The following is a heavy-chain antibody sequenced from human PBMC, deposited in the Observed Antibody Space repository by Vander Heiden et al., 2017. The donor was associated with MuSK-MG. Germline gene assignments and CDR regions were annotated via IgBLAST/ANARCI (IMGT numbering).Heavy chain of an antibody. Sequence: QVQLVQSGAEVKKPGASVKVSCKASGYTFTCYYIHWVRQAPGQGLEWMGWINPSNRGTNYAQKVQGRVSMTMDTSITTAFMDLTRLRSDDSAVDDGARGLWDGDYSYLSFDAWGQGTLVTVSS. CDR2: INPSNRGT. J-gene: IGHJ4*02. D-gene: IGHD4-17*01. V-gene: IGHV1-2*02. CDR1: GYTFTCYY. CDR3: ARGLWDGDYSYLSFDA.